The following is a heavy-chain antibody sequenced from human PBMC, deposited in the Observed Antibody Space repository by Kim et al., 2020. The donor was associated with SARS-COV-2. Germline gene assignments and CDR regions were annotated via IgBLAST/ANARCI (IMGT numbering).Heavy chain of an antibody. Sequence: SVKSRITINPDTSKNQFSLQLNSVTPEDTAVYYCARDRRSISWGIDAFDIWGQGTMVTVSS. D-gene: IGHD3-16*01. V-gene: IGHV6-1*01. CDR3: ARDRRSISWGIDAFDI. J-gene: IGHJ3*02.